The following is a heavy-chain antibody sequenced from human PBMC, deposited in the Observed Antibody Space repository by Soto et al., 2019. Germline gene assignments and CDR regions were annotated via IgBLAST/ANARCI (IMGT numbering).Heavy chain of an antibody. CDR2: IWHDGSNK. Sequence: GGSLRLSCAASGFTFSSYGMHWVRQAPGNGLEWVAFIWHDGSNKYHSDSVKGRFTISRDNSKTTLYLQMHSLRAEDTAVYYCARARGAARLNYYYGMDVWGQGTMVTVSS. CDR3: ARARGAARLNYYYGMDV. J-gene: IGHJ6*02. CDR1: GFTFSSYG. V-gene: IGHV3-33*01. D-gene: IGHD6-6*01.